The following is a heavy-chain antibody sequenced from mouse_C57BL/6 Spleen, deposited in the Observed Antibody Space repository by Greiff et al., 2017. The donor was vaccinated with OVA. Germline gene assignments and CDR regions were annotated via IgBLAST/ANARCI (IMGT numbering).Heavy chain of an antibody. Sequence: EVQLQQSGGGLVQPGGSLKLSCAASGFTFSDYYMYWVRQTPEKRLEWVAYISNGGGSTYYPDTVKGRFTISRDNAKNTLYLQMSRLKSEDTAMYCCARNWSEGAWFAYWGQGALVTVSA. V-gene: IGHV5-12*01. D-gene: IGHD4-1*01. CDR2: ISNGGGST. CDR1: GFTFSDYY. J-gene: IGHJ3*01. CDR3: ARNWSEGAWFAY.